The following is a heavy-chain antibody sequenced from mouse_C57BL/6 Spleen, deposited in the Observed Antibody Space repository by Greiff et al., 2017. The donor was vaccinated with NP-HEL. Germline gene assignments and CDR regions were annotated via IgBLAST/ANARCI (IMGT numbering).Heavy chain of an antibody. D-gene: IGHD1-1*01. V-gene: IGHV1-64*01. CDR3: ARRGFTTVVALYYFDY. CDR1: GYTFTSYW. Sequence: VQLKESGAELVKPGASVTLSCKASGYTFTSYWMHWVKQRPGQGLEWLGMIHPNSGSTNYNEKFKSKATLTVDKSSSTAYMQLSSLTSEDSAVYYCARRGFTTVVALYYFDYWGQGTTLTVSS. J-gene: IGHJ2*01. CDR2: IHPNSGST.